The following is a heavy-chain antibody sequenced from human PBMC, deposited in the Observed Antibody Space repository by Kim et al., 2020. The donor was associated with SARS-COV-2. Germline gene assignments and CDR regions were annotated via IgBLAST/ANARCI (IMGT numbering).Heavy chain of an antibody. J-gene: IGHJ3*02. D-gene: IGHD1-26*01. Sequence: SETLSLTCTVSGGSISSGGYYWSWIRQPPGKGLEWIGYFYYSGRTYYNPSLKSRVTISVDTSKNQFSLKLSSVTAADTAVYFCARRVQWGAIDIWGQG. V-gene: IGHV4-31*03. CDR3: ARRVQWGAIDI. CDR2: FYYSGRT. CDR1: GGSISSGGYY.